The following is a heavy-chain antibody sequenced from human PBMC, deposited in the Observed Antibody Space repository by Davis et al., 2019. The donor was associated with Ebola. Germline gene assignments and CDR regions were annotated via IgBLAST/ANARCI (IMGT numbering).Heavy chain of an antibody. CDR3: ARDTLYLQYSSSSNAYYYYYGMDV. J-gene: IGHJ6*02. CDR1: GYTFTSYG. Sequence: AASVKVSCKASGYTFTSYGISWVRQAPGQGLEWMGWISAYNGNTKYAQKLQGRVTMTTDTSTSTAYMELRSLRSDDTAVYYCARDTLYLQYSSSSNAYYYYYGMDVWGQGTTVTVSS. V-gene: IGHV1-18*01. D-gene: IGHD6-6*01. CDR2: ISAYNGNT.